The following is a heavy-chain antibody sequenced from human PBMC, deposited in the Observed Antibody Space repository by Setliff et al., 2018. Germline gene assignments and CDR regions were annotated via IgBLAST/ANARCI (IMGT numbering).Heavy chain of an antibody. V-gene: IGHV4-59*01. D-gene: IGHD6-13*01. CDR3: ARVGSSSWYGGGFDT. Sequence: SETLSLTCTVSGGSLGSYYWSWIRQPPGKGLEWIGHIYYSGTTNYNASLKNRVSISVDTSKNHFSLKLNSVTAADTAVYYCARVGSSSWYGGGFDTWGQGTMVTVSS. CDR1: GGSLGSYY. CDR2: IYYSGTT. J-gene: IGHJ3*02.